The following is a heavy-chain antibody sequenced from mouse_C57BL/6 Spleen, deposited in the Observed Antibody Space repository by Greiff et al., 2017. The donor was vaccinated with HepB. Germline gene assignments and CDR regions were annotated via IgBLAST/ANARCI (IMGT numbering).Heavy chain of an antibody. CDR2: IHPNSGST. D-gene: IGHD1-1*01. V-gene: IGHV1-64*01. CDR3: ARGGVITTVVAIDY. J-gene: IGHJ2*01. Sequence: VQLQQPGAELVKPGASVKLSCKASGYTFTSYWMHWVKQRPGQGLEWIGMIHPNSGSTNYNEKFKSKATLTVDKSSSTAYMQLSSLTSEDSAVYYCARGGVITTVVAIDYWGQGTTLTVSS. CDR1: GYTFTSYW.